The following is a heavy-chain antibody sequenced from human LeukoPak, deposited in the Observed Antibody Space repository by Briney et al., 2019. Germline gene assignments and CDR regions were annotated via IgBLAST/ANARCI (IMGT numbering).Heavy chain of an antibody. D-gene: IGHD6-19*01. CDR3: ARPQSSASRRAPFHI. J-gene: IGHJ3*02. Sequence: LETLSLTCTVSGGFISSYYWSWIRQPPGKGLEWIGYIYYSGSSFYNPSLTSPATISVDTSKNQFSLKLTSVTAADTAVYYCARPQSSASRRAPFHIWGQGTKVTVSP. CDR1: GGFISSYY. CDR2: IYYSGSS. V-gene: IGHV4-59*01.